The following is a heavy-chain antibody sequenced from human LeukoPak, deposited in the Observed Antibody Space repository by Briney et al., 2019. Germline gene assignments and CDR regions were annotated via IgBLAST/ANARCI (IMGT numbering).Heavy chain of an antibody. J-gene: IGHJ4*02. Sequence: PSGTLSLTCAVSGGSISSSNWWSWVRQPPGKGLEWIGEIYHSGSTNYNPSLKSRVTISVDKSKNQFSLKLSSVTAADTAVYYCARSGSGYYYAVDYWGQGTLVTVSS. V-gene: IGHV4-4*02. CDR3: ARSGSGYYYAVDY. D-gene: IGHD3-22*01. CDR1: GGSISSSNW. CDR2: IYHSGST.